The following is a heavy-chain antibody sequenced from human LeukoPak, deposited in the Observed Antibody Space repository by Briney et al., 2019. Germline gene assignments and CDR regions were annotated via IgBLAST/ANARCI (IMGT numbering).Heavy chain of an antibody. D-gene: IGHD5-24*01. J-gene: IGHJ6*02. Sequence: SETLSLTCTVSSGSISSSSYYWGWIRQPPGKGLEWIGSIYYSGSTYYNPSLKSRVTMSIDPSKNQFSLKLSSVTAADTAVYYCARHVGDGYNSGYYYGMDVWGQGTTVTVSS. CDR2: IYYSGST. V-gene: IGHV4-39*01. CDR1: SGSISSSSYY. CDR3: ARHVGDGYNSGYYYGMDV.